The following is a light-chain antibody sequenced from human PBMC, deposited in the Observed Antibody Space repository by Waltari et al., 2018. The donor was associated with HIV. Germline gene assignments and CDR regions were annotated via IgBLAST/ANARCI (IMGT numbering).Light chain of an antibody. V-gene: IGKV3-20*01. Sequence: EIVLTQSPGTLSLSPGDRATLSCRASQSVTRNFLAWYQQKRGQAPRLLIYDASTRATGIPDRFSGGGSGTDFTLTISRLEPEDFAVYYCLQYGSSWYTVGQGTNLDI. CDR3: LQYGSSWYT. CDR1: QSVTRNF. CDR2: DAS. J-gene: IGKJ2*01.